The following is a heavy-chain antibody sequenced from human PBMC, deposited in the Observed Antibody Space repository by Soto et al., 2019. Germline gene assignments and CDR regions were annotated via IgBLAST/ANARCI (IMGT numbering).Heavy chain of an antibody. D-gene: IGHD3-3*01. CDR1: GFTFSSYD. CDR2: IGTAGDT. J-gene: IGHJ6*03. CDR3: ARARPYYDFWSGYYPNGTPYHYYYMDV. V-gene: IGHV3-13*01. Sequence: GGSLRLSCAASGFTFSSYDMHWVRQATGKGLEWVSAIGTAGDTYYPGSVKGRFTISRENAKNSLYLQMNSLRAGDTAVYYCARARPYYDFWSGYYPNGTPYHYYYMDVWGKGTTVTVS.